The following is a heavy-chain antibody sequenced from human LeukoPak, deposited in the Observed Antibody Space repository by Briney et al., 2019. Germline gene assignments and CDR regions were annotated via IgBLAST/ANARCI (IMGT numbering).Heavy chain of an antibody. CDR1: GFTFSTYW. J-gene: IGHJ4*02. Sequence: GGSLRLSCAASGFTFSTYWMSWVRQAPGKGLEWVANTKEDGGEKYYVDSVKGRFTISRDNAKNSLYLQMNSLRAEDTAVYYCARDVTRNTIFGVVITTPYFDYWGQGTLVTVSS. CDR3: ARDVTRNTIFGVVITTPYFDY. D-gene: IGHD3-3*01. V-gene: IGHV3-7*01. CDR2: TKEDGGEK.